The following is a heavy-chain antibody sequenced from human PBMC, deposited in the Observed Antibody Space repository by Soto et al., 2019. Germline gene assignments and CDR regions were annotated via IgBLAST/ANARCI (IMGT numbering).Heavy chain of an antibody. J-gene: IGHJ6*02. D-gene: IGHD5-18*01. CDR3: AGCPQPPDTADPYAVDV. CDR2: IVPSVDTT. Sequence: QVQLVQSGTEVKKPGASVKVSCKASGGTFSRYGFHWVRQAPGQGLEWMGMIVPSVDTTNYAQKFQARVTISADQFTSTVYMELRSLRSEDTAVQYCAGCPQPPDTADPYAVDVWGQGTRVIVSS. V-gene: IGHV1-69*18. CDR1: GGTFSRYG.